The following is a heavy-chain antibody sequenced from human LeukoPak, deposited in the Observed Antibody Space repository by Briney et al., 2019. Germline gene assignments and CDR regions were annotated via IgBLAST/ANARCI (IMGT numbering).Heavy chain of an antibody. Sequence: ASVKVSCKASGYTFTGYYMHWVRQAPGQGLEWMGIINPSGGSTSYAQKFQGRVTMTRDMSTSTVYMELSSLRSEDTAVYYCARDFHSSGSWTYYYYYYMDVWGKGTTVTVSS. CDR1: GYTFTGYY. V-gene: IGHV1-46*01. D-gene: IGHD6-13*01. J-gene: IGHJ6*03. CDR2: INPSGGST. CDR3: ARDFHSSGSWTYYYYYYMDV.